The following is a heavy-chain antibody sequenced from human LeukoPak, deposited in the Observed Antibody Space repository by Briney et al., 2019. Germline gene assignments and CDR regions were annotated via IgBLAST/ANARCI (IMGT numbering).Heavy chain of an antibody. J-gene: IGHJ4*02. V-gene: IGHV4-34*01. CDR1: GGSFSGYY. CDR2: INHSGST. CDR3: AREVAGRFDY. D-gene: IGHD6-19*01. Sequence: SETLSLTCAVYGGSFSGYYWSWIRQPPGKGLEWIGEINHSGSTNYNPSLKSRVTISVDTSKNQFSLKLSSVTAADTAVYYCAREVAGRFDYWGQGTLVTVSS.